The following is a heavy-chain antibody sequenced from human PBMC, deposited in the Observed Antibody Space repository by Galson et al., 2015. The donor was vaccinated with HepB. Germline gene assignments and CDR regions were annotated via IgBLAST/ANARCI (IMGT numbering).Heavy chain of an antibody. J-gene: IGHJ4*02. CDR1: GFTVSSNY. V-gene: IGHV3-23*01. D-gene: IGHD6-13*01. CDR2: ISGSGGST. CDR3: AKLIAAAGTPDYFDY. Sequence: SLRLSCAASGFTVSSNYMSWVRQAPGKGLEWVSAISGSGGSTYYADSVKGRFTISRDNSKNTLYLQMNSLRAEDTAVYYCAKLIAAAGTPDYFDYWGQGTLVTVSS.